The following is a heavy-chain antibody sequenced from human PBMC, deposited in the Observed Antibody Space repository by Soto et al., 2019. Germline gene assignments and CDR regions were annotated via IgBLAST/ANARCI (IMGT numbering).Heavy chain of an antibody. V-gene: IGHV4-31*03. CDR3: ARGYYYDSGAFYSTPHYYGMDV. J-gene: IGHJ6*02. Sequence: SETLSLTCTVSGDSIGIRGYYWSWIRQHAGKGLEWIGHIYHSGSTSYNPSLKSRVTVSVDRSKNQFSLRLSSVTAADTAVYYCARGYYYDSGAFYSTPHYYGMDVWGQGTTVT. CDR2: IYHSGST. D-gene: IGHD3-22*01. CDR1: GDSIGIRGYY.